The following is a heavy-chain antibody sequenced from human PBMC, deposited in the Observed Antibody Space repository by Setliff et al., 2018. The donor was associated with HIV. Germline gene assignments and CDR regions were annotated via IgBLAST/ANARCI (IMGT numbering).Heavy chain of an antibody. V-gene: IGHV1-46*01. CDR1: GDTFRTDA. Sequence: ASVKVSCKTSGDTFRTDAISWVRQAPGKGLEWMGIINPGGGNTRYAQRFQGRVSMTRDTSTSTVYMELSSLRSEDTAVYYCARGQASNDYGVSFWGQGTMVTV. CDR3: ARGQASNDYGVSF. D-gene: IGHD4-17*01. CDR2: INPGGGNT. J-gene: IGHJ3*01.